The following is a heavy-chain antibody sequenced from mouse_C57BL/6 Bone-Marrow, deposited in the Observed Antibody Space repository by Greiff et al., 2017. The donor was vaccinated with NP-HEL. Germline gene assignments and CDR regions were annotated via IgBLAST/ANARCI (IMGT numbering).Heavy chain of an antibody. D-gene: IGHD2-4*01. CDR3: ADYDYVGFAY. CDR2: IYPKSGNT. V-gene: IGHV1-81*01. Sequence: LVESGAELARPGASVKLSCKASGYTFTSYGISWVKQRTGQGLEWIGEIYPKSGNTYYNEEFKGKAALTADKSSSTAYMVLRSLTSEDSAVYFCADYDYVGFAYWGQGTLVTVSA. J-gene: IGHJ3*01. CDR1: GYTFTSYG.